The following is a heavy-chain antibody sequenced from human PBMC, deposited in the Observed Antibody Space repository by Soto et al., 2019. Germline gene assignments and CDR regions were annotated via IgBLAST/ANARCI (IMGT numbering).Heavy chain of an antibody. CDR3: PRGDDTAMHYCVKDVVFWP. CDR1: GGSISSGGYY. V-gene: IGHV4-31*02. J-gene: IGHJ4*02. CDR2: IYYSGST. D-gene: IGHD2-2*01. Sequence: SETLSLTWTVSGGSISSGGYYWSWIRQHPGKGLEWIGYIYYSGSTYYNPSLKSRVTISVDTSKNQFSLKLSSVTAADTAVYYCPRGDDTAMHYCVKDVVFWPWGQGTLVTVSS.